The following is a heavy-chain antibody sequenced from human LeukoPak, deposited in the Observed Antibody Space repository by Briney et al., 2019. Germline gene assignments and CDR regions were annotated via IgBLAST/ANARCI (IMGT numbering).Heavy chain of an antibody. CDR1: GYTFTGYY. CDR2: IYPNSGGT. Sequence: ASVKVSCKASGYTFTGYYMHWVRQAPGQGLEWMGWIYPNSGGTNYAQKFQGRVTVTRDTSISTAYMQLSRLRSDDTAGYYCATVRGYSYGFDYWGQGTLVTVSS. CDR3: ATVRGYSYGFDY. J-gene: IGHJ4*02. V-gene: IGHV1-2*02. D-gene: IGHD5-18*01.